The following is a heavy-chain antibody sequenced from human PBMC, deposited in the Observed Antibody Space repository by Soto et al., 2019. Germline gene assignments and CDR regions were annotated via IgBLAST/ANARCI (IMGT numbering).Heavy chain of an antibody. CDR2: INPSGGST. J-gene: IGHJ3*02. D-gene: IGHD2-2*01. CDR1: GYTFTSYY. V-gene: IGHV1-46*01. Sequence: QVQLVQSGAEVKKPGASVKVSCKASGYTFTSYYMHWVRQAPGQGLEWMGIINPSGGSTSYAQKFQGRVTMTRDTSTSTVYMELSSLRSEDTAVYYCARSTLPISVVPAAILPPRIWGQGTMVTVSS. CDR3: ARSTLPISVVPAAILPPRI.